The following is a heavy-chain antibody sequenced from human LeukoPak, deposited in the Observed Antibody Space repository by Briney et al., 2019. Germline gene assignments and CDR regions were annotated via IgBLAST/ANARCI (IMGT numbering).Heavy chain of an antibody. D-gene: IGHD4-17*01. CDR1: GFTFTNSA. CDR3: AAAGDDYGDYVFDC. Sequence: SVKVSCKASGFTFTNSAMQWVRQARGQRLEWIGWIVVGSGNTNYAQKFQERVTLTRDMSTSTAYMELSSLRSEDTAVYYCAAAGDDYGDYVFDCWGRGSLVTVSS. CDR2: IVVGSGNT. V-gene: IGHV1-58*02. J-gene: IGHJ4*02.